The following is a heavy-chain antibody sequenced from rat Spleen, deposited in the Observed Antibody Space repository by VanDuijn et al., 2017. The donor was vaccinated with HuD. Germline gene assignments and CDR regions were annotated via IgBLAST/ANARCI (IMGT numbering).Heavy chain of an antibody. Sequence: EVQLVESGGGLVQPGRSLKLSCAASGRTFSDYYMAWVRQAPTKGLEWVAYITSSGVTTFYRDSVKGRFTISRDNAKSTLYLQMDSLRSEDTATYYCTTDLANNPFASWGQGTLVTVSS. V-gene: IGHV5-27*01. D-gene: IGHD1-10*01. CDR2: ITSSGVTT. J-gene: IGHJ3*01. CDR1: GRTFSDYY. CDR3: TTDLANNPFAS.